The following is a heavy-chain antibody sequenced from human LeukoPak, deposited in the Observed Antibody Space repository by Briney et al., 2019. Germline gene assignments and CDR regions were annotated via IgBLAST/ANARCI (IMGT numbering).Heavy chain of an antibody. Sequence: ASVKVSCKVSGGTFSSYAISWARQAPGQGLEWMGGIIPIFGTANYAQKFQGRVTITTDESTSTAYMELSSLRSEDTAVYYCARGGRYYGSGIPKGYYFDYWGQGTLVTVSS. D-gene: IGHD3-10*01. CDR1: GGTFSSYA. CDR3: ARGGRYYGSGIPKGYYFDY. J-gene: IGHJ4*02. CDR2: IIPIFGTA. V-gene: IGHV1-69*05.